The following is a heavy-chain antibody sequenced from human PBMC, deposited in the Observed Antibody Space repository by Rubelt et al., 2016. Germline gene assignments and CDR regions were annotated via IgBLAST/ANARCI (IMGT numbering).Heavy chain of an antibody. V-gene: IGHV3-30*04. Sequence: KGLEWVAVISYDGSDKYYADSVKGRFTISRDNSKNTLSLQMNSLRAGDTAVYYCARARSMVRRTWGDLGFDPWGQGTLVTVSS. CDR3: ARARSMVRRTWGDLGFDP. CDR2: ISYDGSDK. D-gene: IGHD3-10*01. J-gene: IGHJ5*02.